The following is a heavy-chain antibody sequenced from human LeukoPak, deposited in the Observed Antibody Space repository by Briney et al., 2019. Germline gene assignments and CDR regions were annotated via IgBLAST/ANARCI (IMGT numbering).Heavy chain of an antibody. D-gene: IGHD6-13*01. V-gene: IGHV1-46*01. CDR3: AKLAASETGEGS. Sequence: ASVKVSCKASGYTFTSNHIHCVRQAPGQGLEWMGVINPSGDSTSYARKFQGRVTMTRDTSTSTVYMELSGLRSEDTAIYYCAKLAASETGEGSWGQGTLVTVSS. CDR1: GYTFTSNH. J-gene: IGHJ5*02. CDR2: INPSGDST.